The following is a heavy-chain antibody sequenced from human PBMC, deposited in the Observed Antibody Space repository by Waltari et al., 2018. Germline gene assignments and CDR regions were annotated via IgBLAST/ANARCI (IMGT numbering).Heavy chain of an antibody. J-gene: IGHJ4*02. D-gene: IGHD2-2*03. CDR1: GYTFTGSY. Sequence: SCKASGYTFTGSYMHWVRQAPGQGLEWMGWISPNSGGTNYAQKFQGRVTMTRDTSISTAYMELSRLRSDDTAVYYCARVGYWDQPNGLFDYWGQGTLVTVSS. CDR3: ARVGYWDQPNGLFDY. V-gene: IGHV1-2*02. CDR2: ISPNSGGT.